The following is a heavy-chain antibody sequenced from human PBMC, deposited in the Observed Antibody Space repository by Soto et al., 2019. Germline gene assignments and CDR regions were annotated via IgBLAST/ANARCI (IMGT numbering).Heavy chain of an antibody. J-gene: IGHJ3*02. CDR2: INAGNGNT. V-gene: IGHV1-3*01. D-gene: IGHD3-3*01. Sequence: ASVKVSCKASGYTFTSYAMHWVRQAPGQRLEWMGWINAGNGNTKYSQKFQGRVTITRDTSASTAYMELSSLRSEDTAVYYCARDRDLEWPIAWGDAFDIWGQGAMVTASS. CDR1: GYTFTSYA. CDR3: ARDRDLEWPIAWGDAFDI.